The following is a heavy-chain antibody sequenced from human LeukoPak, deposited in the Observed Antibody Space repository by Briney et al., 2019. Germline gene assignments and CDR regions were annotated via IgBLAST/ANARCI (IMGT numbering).Heavy chain of an antibody. CDR3: AKYPSTVTTFYSYGMDV. J-gene: IGHJ6*02. D-gene: IGHD4-11*01. CDR2: ISSSGSST. CDR1: GFTFSSFA. Sequence: GSLRLSCAASGFTFSSFAMSWVRLAPGKGLEWVSAISSSGSSTYFADSVKGRFTISRDNSKNTLFLQMNTLRAEDTAVYYCAKYPSTVTTFYSYGMDVWGQGTSVTVSS. V-gene: IGHV3-23*01.